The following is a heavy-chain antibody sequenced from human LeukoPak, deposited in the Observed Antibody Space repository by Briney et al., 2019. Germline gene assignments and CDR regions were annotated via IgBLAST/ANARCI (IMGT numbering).Heavy chain of an antibody. CDR3: ARGVARDYYGSGSYQGV. J-gene: IGHJ6*02. CDR2: ISSSSSTI. Sequence: GGSLRLSCAASGFTFSSYSMNWVRQAPGKGLERVSYISSSSSTIYYADSVKGRSTISRDNAKNTLYLQMNSLRDEDTAVYYCARGVARDYYGSGSYQGVWGQGTTVTVSS. D-gene: IGHD3-10*01. V-gene: IGHV3-48*02. CDR1: GFTFSSYS.